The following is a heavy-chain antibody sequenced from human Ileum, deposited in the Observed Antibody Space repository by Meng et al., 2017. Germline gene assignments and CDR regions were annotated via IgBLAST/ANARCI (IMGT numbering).Heavy chain of an antibody. CDR2: TYYRSKLYY. V-gene: IGHV6-1*01. CDR1: VDNVSSPTAA. J-gene: IGHJ4*02. CDR3: ARENSGWFF. Sequence: QQSRPGLVYPSQHLFLTCVISVDNVSSPTAAWNWVRQSPSSGLEWLVRTYYRSKLYYEYAVSVKSRISVNPDTSKNQFTLQLNSVTPEDTAVYFCARENSGWFFWGQGALVTVSS. D-gene: IGHD6-19*01.